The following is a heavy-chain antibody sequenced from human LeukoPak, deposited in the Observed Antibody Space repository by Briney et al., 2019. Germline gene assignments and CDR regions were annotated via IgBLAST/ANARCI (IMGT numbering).Heavy chain of an antibody. CDR2: IYSGGST. CDR3: ASRISRYYSSSWEKDGMDV. CDR1: GFTVSSNY. V-gene: IGHV3-66*02. Sequence: GGSLSLSCAASGFTVSSNYMSWVRQAPGKGLEWVSVIYSGGSTYYADSVKGRFTISRDNSKNTLYLQMNSLRAEDTAVYYCASRISRYYSSSWEKDGMDVWGQGTTVTVSS. D-gene: IGHD6-13*01. J-gene: IGHJ6*02.